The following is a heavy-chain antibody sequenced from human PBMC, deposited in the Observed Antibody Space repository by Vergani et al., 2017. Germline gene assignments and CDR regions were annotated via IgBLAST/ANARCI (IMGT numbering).Heavy chain of an antibody. J-gene: IGHJ2*01. CDR1: GGSFSGYY. CDR3: ARVIAAAGSLPSWYCDL. D-gene: IGHD6-13*01. V-gene: IGHV4-34*01. CDR2: INHSGST. Sequence: QVQIQQRGAGLLKTSENLSLTCAVYGGSFSGYYWSWIRQPPGEGLEWIGEINHSGSTNYKPSHKSRVTISVDTSTNQFSLKLCSVTAAETAVYYCARVIAAAGSLPSWYCDLWGRGSLVTVSS.